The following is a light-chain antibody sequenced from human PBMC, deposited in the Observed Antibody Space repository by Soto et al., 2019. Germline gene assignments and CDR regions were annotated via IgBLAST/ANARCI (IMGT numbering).Light chain of an antibody. V-gene: IGKV3-15*01. J-gene: IGKJ2*01. CDR1: QSVSSN. Sequence: EIVMTQSPATLSVSPGERATLSCRASQSVSSNLAWYQQKPVQAPRLLIYGASTRATGIPARFSGSGSGTEFTLTISTLQSEDFAVYYCQQYNNWPHVGQGTKLEIK. CDR3: QQYNNWPH. CDR2: GAS.